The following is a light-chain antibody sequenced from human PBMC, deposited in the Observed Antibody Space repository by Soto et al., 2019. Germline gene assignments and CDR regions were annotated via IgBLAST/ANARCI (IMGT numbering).Light chain of an antibody. J-gene: IGKJ4*01. CDR3: QQANSFPLT. Sequence: DIQMTQSPSSVSASVGDRVTITCRASQGISSCLAWYQQKPWKAPKLLIYAASSLQSGVPSRFSGSGSGTDFTLTISSLQPEDFATYYCQQANSFPLTFGGGTKVDI. V-gene: IGKV1-12*01. CDR1: QGISSC. CDR2: AAS.